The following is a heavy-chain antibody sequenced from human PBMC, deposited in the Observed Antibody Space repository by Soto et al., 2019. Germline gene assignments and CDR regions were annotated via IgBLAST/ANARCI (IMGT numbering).Heavy chain of an antibody. Sequence: GESLKISCKGSGYSFTSYWIGWVRQMPGKGLEWMGIIYPGDSDTRYSPSFQGQVTISADKSISTAYLQWSSLKASDTAMYYCARATGNTNYYYYGMDVWGQGTTVTVYS. CDR3: ARATGNTNYYYYGMDV. J-gene: IGHJ6*02. CDR2: IYPGDSDT. D-gene: IGHD1-7*01. V-gene: IGHV5-51*01. CDR1: GYSFTSYW.